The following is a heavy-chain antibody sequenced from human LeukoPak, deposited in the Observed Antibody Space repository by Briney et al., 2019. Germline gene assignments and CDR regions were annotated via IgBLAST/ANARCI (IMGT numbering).Heavy chain of an antibody. CDR3: ARDEYCSGGSCYPSEV. V-gene: IGHV1-46*01. CDR1: GYTFTKYY. J-gene: IGHJ4*02. CDR2: INPSAGST. D-gene: IGHD2-15*01. Sequence: GASVKVSCKASGYTFTKYYIHWVRQAPGQGLEWMGIINPSAGSTNYAQKFQGRVTMTRDTSTSTVYMELSSLRSEDTAVYYCARDEYCSGGSCYPSEVWGQGTLVTVSS.